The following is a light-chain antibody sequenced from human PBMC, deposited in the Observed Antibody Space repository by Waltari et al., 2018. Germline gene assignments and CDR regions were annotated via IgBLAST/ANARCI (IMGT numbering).Light chain of an antibody. CDR2: AAS. CDR1: HSISSY. J-gene: IGKJ1*01. Sequence: DIQMTQSPSSLSASVGDRVSITCRSSHSISSYLNWYQQKPGKAPKLLISAASILQSGVPSRFSGSESGTDFTLIISSLQPEDFATYYCQQSYSNSWTFGQGTKVEVK. V-gene: IGKV1-39*01. CDR3: QQSYSNSWT.